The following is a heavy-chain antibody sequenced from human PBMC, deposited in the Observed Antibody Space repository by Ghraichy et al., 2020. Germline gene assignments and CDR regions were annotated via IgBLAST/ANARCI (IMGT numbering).Heavy chain of an antibody. D-gene: IGHD2-2*02. CDR2: TRFDGNDK. J-gene: IGHJ4*02. Sequence: GESLNISCAASGITFSRYGMHWVRQAPGKGLEWVAFTRFDGNDKYYLDSVKGRFTISRDNSKNTLYLQMNSLRVVDTAVYYCAKDISSYCSSTSCYIPYFDYWGQGTLVTVSS. CDR1: GITFSRYG. V-gene: IGHV3-30*02. CDR3: AKDISSYCSSTSCYIPYFDY.